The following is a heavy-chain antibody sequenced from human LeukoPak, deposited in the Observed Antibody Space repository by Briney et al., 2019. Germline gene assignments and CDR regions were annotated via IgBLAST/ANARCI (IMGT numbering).Heavy chain of an antibody. V-gene: IGHV1-69*05. J-gene: IGHJ6*03. CDR3: ASVVVAGPYYYYMDV. D-gene: IGHD2-15*01. CDR2: IIPIFGTA. Sequence: SVKVSCKASGGTFSSYAISWVRQAPGQGLEWMGGIIPIFGTANYAQKFQGRVTITTDESTSTAYMELSSLRSEDTAVYYCASVVVAGPYYYYMDVWGKGTTVTVSS. CDR1: GGTFSSYA.